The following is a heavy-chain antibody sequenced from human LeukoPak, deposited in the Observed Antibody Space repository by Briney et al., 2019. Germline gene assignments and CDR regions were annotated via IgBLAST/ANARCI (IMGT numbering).Heavy chain of an antibody. V-gene: IGHV4-59*08. D-gene: IGHD2-15*01. CDR1: GGSISTYY. CDR3: ARRGCSGGNGSPGWFDP. CDR2: INYSGNA. Sequence: SETLSLTCTVSGGSISTYYWSWIRQPPGKGLEWIGYINYSGNAHYNPSLKSRVTISVDTSKNQFSLKLSSVTAADSAVYVCARRGCSGGNGSPGWFDPWGQGTLVTVSS. J-gene: IGHJ5*02.